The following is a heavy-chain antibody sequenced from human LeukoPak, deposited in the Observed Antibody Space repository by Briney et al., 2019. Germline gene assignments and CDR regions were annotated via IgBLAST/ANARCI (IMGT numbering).Heavy chain of an antibody. D-gene: IGHD3-22*01. CDR1: GYTFTSYG. J-gene: IGHJ4*02. Sequence: SVKVSCKTSGYTFTSYGISWVRQAPGQGLEWMGWISAYNGNTNYAQKLQGRVTMTTDTSTSTAYMELRSLRSDDTAVYYCARSRDYYDSSGITNDYWGQGTLVTVSS. CDR2: ISAYNGNT. CDR3: ARSRDYYDSSGITNDY. V-gene: IGHV1-18*01.